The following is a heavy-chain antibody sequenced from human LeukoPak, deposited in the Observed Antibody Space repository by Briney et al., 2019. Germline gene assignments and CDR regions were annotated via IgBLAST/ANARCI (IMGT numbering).Heavy chain of an antibody. V-gene: IGHV3-21*01. CDR3: ARDLSHTYYYDSSGY. D-gene: IGHD3-22*01. J-gene: IGHJ4*02. CDR1: GFTFSSYS. CDR2: ISSSSSYI. Sequence: PGGSLRLSCAASGFTFSSYSMNWVRQAPGKGLEWVSSISSSSSYIYYADSVKGRFTISRDNAKNSLYLQMNSLRAEDTAVYYCARDLSHTYYYDSSGYWGQGTLVTVSS.